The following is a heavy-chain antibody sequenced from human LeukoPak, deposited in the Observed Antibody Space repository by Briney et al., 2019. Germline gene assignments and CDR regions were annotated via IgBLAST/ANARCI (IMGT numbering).Heavy chain of an antibody. D-gene: IGHD6-13*01. V-gene: IGHV4-4*07. CDR2: MFFSGST. CDR1: SGSISGYY. J-gene: IGHJ4*02. CDR3: ARDRGPYSNIWRPFDY. Sequence: NSSETLSLTCTVSSGSISGYYWTWIRQPAGKGLDWIGRMFFSGSTNYNPSLKSRVTMSVDTSKNQFSLKLNSVTAADTAVYYCARDRGPYSNIWRPFDYWGQGTLVTVSS.